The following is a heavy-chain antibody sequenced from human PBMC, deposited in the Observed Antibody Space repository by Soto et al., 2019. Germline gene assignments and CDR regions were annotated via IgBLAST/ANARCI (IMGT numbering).Heavy chain of an antibody. CDR2: ISYDGSNK. CDR1: GFTFSSYG. V-gene: IGHV3-30*18. J-gene: IGHJ4*02. Sequence: QVQLVESGGGVVQPGRSLRLSCAASGFTFSSYGMHWVRQAPGKGLEWVAGISYDGSNKYYADSVKGRFTISRDNSKNTLYLQMNSLRAEDTAVYYCAKGAEYYDSSGYYSSQWQIDYWGQGTLVTVSS. D-gene: IGHD3-22*01. CDR3: AKGAEYYDSSGYYSSQWQIDY.